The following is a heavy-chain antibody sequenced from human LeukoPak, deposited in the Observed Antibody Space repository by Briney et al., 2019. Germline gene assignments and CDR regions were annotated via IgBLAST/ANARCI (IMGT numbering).Heavy chain of an antibody. CDR3: AREPPGGGVHPFDN. V-gene: IGHV1-8*01. CDR2: MNPNSGNT. Sequence: ASVKVSCKASGYTFTSYDINWVRQAPGQGLEWMGWMNPNSGNTGYAQKFQGRVTMTRSTSISTAYMELSSLRSEDTAVYYCAREPPGGGVHPFDNGGQGTLVTVSP. CDR1: GYTFTSYD. D-gene: IGHD3-16*01. J-gene: IGHJ4*02.